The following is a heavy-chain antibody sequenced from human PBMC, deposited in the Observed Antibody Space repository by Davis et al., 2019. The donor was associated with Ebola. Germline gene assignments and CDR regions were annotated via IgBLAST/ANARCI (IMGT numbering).Heavy chain of an antibody. D-gene: IGHD3-3*01. CDR2: MNPNSGNT. J-gene: IGHJ6*02. Sequence: ASVKVSCKASGYTFTSYDINWVRQATGQGLEWMGWMNPNSGNTGYAQKFQGRVTMTRNTSISTAYMELSSLRAEDTAVYYCARDLVVLRFLEDQMNYYYYGMDVWGQGTTVTVSS. V-gene: IGHV1-8*01. CDR3: ARDLVVLRFLEDQMNYYYYGMDV. CDR1: GYTFTSYD.